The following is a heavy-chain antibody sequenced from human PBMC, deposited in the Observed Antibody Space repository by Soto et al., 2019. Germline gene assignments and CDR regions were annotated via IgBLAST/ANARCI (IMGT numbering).Heavy chain of an antibody. CDR3: AGTTQFGDTAMVFDY. D-gene: IGHD5-18*01. J-gene: IGHJ4*02. CDR2: IYYSGST. Sequence: SETLSLTCTVSGGSISSSSYYWGWIRQPPGKGLEWIGSIYYSGSTYYNPSLKSRVTISVDTSKNQFSLKLSSVTAADTAVYYCAGTTQFGDTAMVFDYWGQGTLVTVSS. CDR1: GGSISSSSYY. V-gene: IGHV4-39*01.